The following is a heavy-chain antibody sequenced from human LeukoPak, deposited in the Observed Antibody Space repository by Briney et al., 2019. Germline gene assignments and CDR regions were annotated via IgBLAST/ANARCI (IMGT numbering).Heavy chain of an antibody. CDR2: INWNGGST. D-gene: IGHD3-22*01. CDR3: AKGSSYYYDSSAWFDY. V-gene: IGHV3-20*04. J-gene: IGHJ4*02. CDR1: GFTFDDYG. Sequence: RPGGSLRLSCAASGFTFDDYGLSWVRQAPGKGLEWVSGINWNGGSTGYADSVKGRFTISRDNAKKSLYLQMNSLRAEDMALYYCAKGSSYYYDSSAWFDYWGQGTLVTVSS.